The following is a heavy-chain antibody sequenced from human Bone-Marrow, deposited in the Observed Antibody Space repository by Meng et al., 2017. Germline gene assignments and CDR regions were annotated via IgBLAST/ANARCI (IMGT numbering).Heavy chain of an antibody. V-gene: IGHV3-7*01. Sequence: GESLKISCAASGFTFSAYWMNWVRQAPGKGLEWVANIKQDGSEKYYVDSVKGRFTISRDNAKNSLYLQMNSLRAEDTAVYYCARGGAVRYFDWLSASLDYWGQGTLVTVSS. CDR3: ARGGAVRYFDWLSASLDY. D-gene: IGHD3-9*01. CDR1: GFTFSAYW. CDR2: IKQDGSEK. J-gene: IGHJ4*02.